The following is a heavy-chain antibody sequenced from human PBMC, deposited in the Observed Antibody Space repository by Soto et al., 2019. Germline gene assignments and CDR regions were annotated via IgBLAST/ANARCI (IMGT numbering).Heavy chain of an antibody. V-gene: IGHV3-30*18. Sequence: QPGGSLRLSCAASGFTFSSYGMHWVRQAPGKGLEWVAVISYDGSNKYYVDSVKGRFTISRDNSKNTLYLQMNSLRAEDTAVYYCAKDQAWSGYYSYYYYGMDVWGQGTTVTVSS. CDR2: ISYDGSNK. CDR1: GFTFSSYG. J-gene: IGHJ6*02. D-gene: IGHD3-3*01. CDR3: AKDQAWSGYYSYYYYGMDV.